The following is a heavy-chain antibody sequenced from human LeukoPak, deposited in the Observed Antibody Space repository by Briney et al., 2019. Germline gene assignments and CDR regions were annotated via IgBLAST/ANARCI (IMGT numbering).Heavy chain of an antibody. D-gene: IGHD7-27*01. CDR2: CYNSGST. CDR3: YRDGPTWGLL. Sequence: SETLSLTCTVSGGSISGYYWSWIRQPAGKGLELIWLCYNSGSTKYNPSLTSQIPISIYTSKNKFYLTLTPVTATDAAVYYCYRDGPTWGLLWGQGTLVTVSS. CDR1: GGSISGYY. V-gene: IGHV4-4*07. J-gene: IGHJ4*02.